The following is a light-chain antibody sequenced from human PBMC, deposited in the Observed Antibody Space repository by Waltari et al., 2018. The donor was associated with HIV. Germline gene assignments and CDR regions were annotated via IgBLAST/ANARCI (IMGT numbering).Light chain of an antibody. V-gene: IGLV7-46*01. CDR3: LLSYFGVRV. CDR2: DTE. J-gene: IGLJ3*02. CDR1: AGTVSRNHY. Sequence: LTCCPGGTVTVTCAPVAGTVSRNHYTHWFQLKPGQAPRTLIYDTEKRHPWTPGRVAGSLIGGRAALMLAGALPDDEADYYCLLSYFGVRVFGGGTKLTV.